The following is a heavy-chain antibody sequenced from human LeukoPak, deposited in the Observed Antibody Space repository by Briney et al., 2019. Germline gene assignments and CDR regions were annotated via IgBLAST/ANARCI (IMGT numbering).Heavy chain of an antibody. J-gene: IGHJ4*02. CDR2: ISAYNGNT. CDR1: GYTFTIYG. V-gene: IGHV1-18*01. D-gene: IGHD5-18*01. CDR3: ARDRGYILFDY. Sequence: ASVTVSCTSSGYTFTIYGISWVRQAPGQGLEWMGWISAYNGNTNYAQKLQGRVTMTTDTSTSTAYMELRSLRSDDTAVYYCARDRGYILFDYWGQGTLVSVSS.